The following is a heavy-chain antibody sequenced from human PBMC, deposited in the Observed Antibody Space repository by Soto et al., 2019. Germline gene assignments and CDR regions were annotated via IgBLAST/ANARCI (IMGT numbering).Heavy chain of an antibody. CDR2: IIPIFGTA. Sequence: QVQLVQSGAEVKKPGSSVKVSCKASGGTFSSYAISWVRQAPGQGLEWMGGIIPIFGTANYAQKFQGRVTITADESTSCAHMELSSLRSEDKVVYYCARERIGGAGRMGVYFDYWGQGTLVTVST. CDR3: ARERIGGAGRMGVYFDY. V-gene: IGHV1-69*01. D-gene: IGHD6-19*01. J-gene: IGHJ4*02. CDR1: GGTFSSYA.